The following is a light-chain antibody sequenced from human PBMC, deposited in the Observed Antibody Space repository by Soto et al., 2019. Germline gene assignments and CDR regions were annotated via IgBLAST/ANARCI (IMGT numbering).Light chain of an antibody. CDR2: GNS. V-gene: IGLV1-40*01. Sequence: QCVLTQPPSVSGSPGQMVTISCTGSSSNIGAGYDVHWYQQLPGTAPKLLIYGNSNRPSGVPDRFSGSKSGTSASLAITGLQAEDEADYYCQSYDSSLSGSVFGTGTKVTVL. J-gene: IGLJ1*01. CDR1: SSNIGAGYD. CDR3: QSYDSSLSGSV.